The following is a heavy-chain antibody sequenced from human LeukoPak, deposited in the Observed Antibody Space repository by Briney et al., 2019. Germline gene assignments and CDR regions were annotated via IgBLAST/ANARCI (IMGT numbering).Heavy chain of an antibody. CDR3: ARDRRGYYDSGSYSPLI. D-gene: IGHD3-10*01. J-gene: IGHJ4*02. CDR2: INPNSGGT. V-gene: IGHV1-2*02. Sequence: ASVKVSCKASGYRFTGYYIHWARQAPGQGLEWMGWINPNSGGTNYAQKFQGRVTMTRDTSVSTAYMEVSRLRSNDTAVYFCARDRRGYYDSGSYSPLIWGQGTLVTVSS. CDR1: GYRFTGYY.